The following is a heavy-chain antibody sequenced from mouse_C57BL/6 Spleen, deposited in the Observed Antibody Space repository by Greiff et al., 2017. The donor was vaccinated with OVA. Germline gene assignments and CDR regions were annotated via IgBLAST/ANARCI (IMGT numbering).Heavy chain of an antibody. CDR2: ISYDGSN. J-gene: IGHJ1*03. Sequence: EVKLQESGPGLVKPSQSLSLTCSATGYSITSGYYWNWIRQFPGNKQEWMGYISYDGSNNYNPSLKNRTSITRDTSKNQFFLKLNSVTTEDTATYYGAREGYYGSSPYWYFDVWGTGTTVTVSS. V-gene: IGHV3-6*01. CDR1: GYSITSGYY. CDR3: AREGYYGSSPYWYFDV. D-gene: IGHD1-1*01.